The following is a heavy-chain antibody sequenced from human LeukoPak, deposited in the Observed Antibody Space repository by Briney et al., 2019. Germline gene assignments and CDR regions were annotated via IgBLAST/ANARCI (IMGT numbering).Heavy chain of an antibody. D-gene: IGHD3-10*01. CDR3: ARGNVLVWFGELSV. Sequence: GRSLSLSCAASGFALSSNGMHWVRQSPGKGLEWVAVMSYDGSQKYYADSVKGRFTTSRDISKNTLYLHMNSLRVEDTAVYYCARGNVLVWFGELSVWRQGTLVTVSS. CDR1: GFALSSNG. J-gene: IGHJ4*02. V-gene: IGHV3-30*03. CDR2: MSYDGSQK.